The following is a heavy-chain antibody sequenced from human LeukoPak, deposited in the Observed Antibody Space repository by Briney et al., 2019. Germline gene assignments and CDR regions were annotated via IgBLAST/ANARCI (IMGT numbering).Heavy chain of an antibody. Sequence: AGSLTLSCAASGFTFSSCALSCFRQAPAKRLVGWLAISGRGGSTYYDASVKGRVTVSVDKSTNTLYLQMNSLTAEDTALYYCARYCSSSTRDGQSPHYYYYGRDVWGQGTTVTVSS. J-gene: IGHJ6*02. CDR3: ARYCSSSTRDGQSPHYYYYGRDV. CDR1: GFTFSSCA. V-gene: IGHV3-23*01. D-gene: IGHD2-2*01. CDR2: ISGRGGST.